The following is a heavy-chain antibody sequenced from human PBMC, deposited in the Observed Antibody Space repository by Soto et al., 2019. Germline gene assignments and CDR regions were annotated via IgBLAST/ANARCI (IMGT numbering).Heavy chain of an antibody. D-gene: IGHD3-22*01. CDR2: IYYSGST. V-gene: IGHV4-30-4*01. CDR1: GGSISSGDYY. J-gene: IGHJ4*02. Sequence: KPSETLSLTCTVSGGSISSGDYYWSWIRQPPGKGLEWIGYIYYSGSTYYNPSLKSRVTISVDTSKNQFSLKLSSVTAADTAVYYCACFLIVVARTGYFDYWDQGTLVTGSS. CDR3: ACFLIVVARTGYFDY.